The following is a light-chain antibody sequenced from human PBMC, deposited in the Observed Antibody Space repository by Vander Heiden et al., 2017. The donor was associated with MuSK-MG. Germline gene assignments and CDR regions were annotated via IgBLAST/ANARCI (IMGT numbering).Light chain of an antibody. V-gene: IGKV1-39*01. Sequence: DIQMTQSPSSLSASVGDRVTITCRAGQSINRALSWYQQKPGRAPKLLIFDASSLLSGVPSRFSGTGSGTDFTLTISRLQPEDFATYYCQQSDGTPYSFGPGTRLEIK. CDR2: DAS. J-gene: IGKJ2*03. CDR1: QSINRA. CDR3: QQSDGTPYS.